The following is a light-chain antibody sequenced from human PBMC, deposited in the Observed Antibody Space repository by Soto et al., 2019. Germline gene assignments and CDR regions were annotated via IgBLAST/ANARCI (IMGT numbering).Light chain of an antibody. CDR1: QSVLYTSYNKNL. J-gene: IGKJ3*01. V-gene: IGKV4-1*01. CDR2: WAS. CDR3: QQNSYSPPPFT. Sequence: DIVMTQSPDSLAVSLGERATINCKSSQSVLYTSYNKNLLAWYQQKPGQPPKLLIYWASTRESGVPDRFRGQGSWTKFPPPISRLPAEDVAVYYFQQNSYSPPPFTFRPGTK.